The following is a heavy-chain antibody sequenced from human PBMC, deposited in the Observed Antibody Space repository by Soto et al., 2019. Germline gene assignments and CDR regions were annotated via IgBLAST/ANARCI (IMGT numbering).Heavy chain of an antibody. Sequence: EVYLVESGGGLVQPGESLRLSCAASGFTFSKYWMNWVRQAPGKGLQWVANIKEDGTTESYSDSVKGRVTTSRDNAKNLLYMQMYSLRVDDTAVYYCGRGVGYGDGVDPWGQGTLVTVSS. CDR2: IKEDGTTE. CDR1: GFTFSKYW. J-gene: IGHJ5*02. V-gene: IGHV3-7*03. D-gene: IGHD4-17*01. CDR3: GRGVGYGDGVDP.